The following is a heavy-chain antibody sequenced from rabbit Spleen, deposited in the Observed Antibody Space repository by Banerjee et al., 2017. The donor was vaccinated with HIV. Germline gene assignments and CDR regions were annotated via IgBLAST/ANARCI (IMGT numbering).Heavy chain of an antibody. CDR1: GFDFSSYY. CDR2: IDPVFGSA. V-gene: IGHV1S7*01. J-gene: IGHJ4*01. Sequence: QLKESGGGLVQPGGSLKLSCKASGFDFSSYYMSWVRQAPGKGLEWIGYIDPVFGSAYYASWVNGQFSISRENTQNTVSLQLNSLTAADTATYFCARGGGLWGPGTLVTVS. CDR3: ARGGGL.